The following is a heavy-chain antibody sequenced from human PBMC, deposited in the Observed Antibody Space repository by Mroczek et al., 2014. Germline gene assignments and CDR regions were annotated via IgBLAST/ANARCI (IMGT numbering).Heavy chain of an antibody. J-gene: IGHJ5*02. CDR3: ARDNCSSTSCYHPTRVWFDP. CDR1: GGTFSSYA. Sequence: QVQLVQSGAEVKKPGSSVKVSCKASGGTFSSYAISWVRQAPGQGLEWMGGIIPIFGTANYAQKFQGRVTITADESTSTAYMELSSLRSEDTAVYYCARDNCSSTSCYHPTRVWFDPWGQGTPGHRL. V-gene: IGHV1-69*12. CDR2: IIPIFGTA. D-gene: IGHD2-2*01.